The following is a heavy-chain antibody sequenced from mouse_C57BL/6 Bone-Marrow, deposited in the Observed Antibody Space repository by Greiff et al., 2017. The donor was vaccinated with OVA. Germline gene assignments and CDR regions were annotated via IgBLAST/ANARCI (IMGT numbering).Heavy chain of an antibody. V-gene: IGHV5-17*01. D-gene: IGHD5-5*01. CDR3: ASGTTSYWYFDV. Sequence: EVKLVESGGGLVKPGGSLKLSCAASGFTFSDYGMHWVRQAPEKGLEWVAYISSGSSTIDYADTVKGRFTISRDNAKNTLFLQMTSLRSEDTAMYYCASGTTSYWYFDVWGTGTTVTVSS. J-gene: IGHJ1*03. CDR2: ISSGSSTI. CDR1: GFTFSDYG.